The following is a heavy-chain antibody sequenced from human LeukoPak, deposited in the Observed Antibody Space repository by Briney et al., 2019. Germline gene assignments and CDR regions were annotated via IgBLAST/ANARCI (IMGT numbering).Heavy chain of an antibody. V-gene: IGHV4-39*01. CDR2: IYYSGST. D-gene: IGHD6-13*01. J-gene: IGHJ1*01. CDR3: ARHSTYSSSWYGGWYFQH. Sequence: SETLSLTCTVSCGSISSSSYYWGWIRQPPGKGLEWIGSIYYSGSTYYNPSLKSRVTISVDTSKNQFSLKLSSVTAADTAVYYCARHSTYSSSWYGGWYFQHWGQGTLVTVSS. CDR1: CGSISSSSYY.